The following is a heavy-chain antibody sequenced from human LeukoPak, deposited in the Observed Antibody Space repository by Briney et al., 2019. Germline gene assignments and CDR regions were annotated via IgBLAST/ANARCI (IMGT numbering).Heavy chain of an antibody. J-gene: IGHJ6*03. D-gene: IGHD3-10*01. CDR1: GGTFSSYA. CDR3: ARTNYYYGSGSYSYYMDV. Sequence: ASVKVSCKASGGTFSSYAISWVRQAPGQGLEWMGGIIPIFGTANYAQKFQGRVTITADKSTSTAYMELSGLRSEDTAVYYCARTNYYYGSGSYSYYMDVWGKGTTVTISS. V-gene: IGHV1-69*06. CDR2: IIPIFGTA.